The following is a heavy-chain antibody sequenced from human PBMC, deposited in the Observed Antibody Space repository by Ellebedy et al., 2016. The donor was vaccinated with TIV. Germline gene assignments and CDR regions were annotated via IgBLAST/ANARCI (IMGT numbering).Heavy chain of an antibody. CDR3: AKGSGYCDY. J-gene: IGHJ4*02. CDR1: GFTFSSYA. CDR2: ISGSGGST. V-gene: IGHV3-23*01. Sequence: GESLKISXAASGFTFSSYAMSWVRQAPGKGLEWVSAISGSGGSTYYADSVKGRFTISRDNSKNTLYLQMNSLRAEDTAVYYCAKGSGYCDYWGQGTLVTVSS. D-gene: IGHD3-22*01.